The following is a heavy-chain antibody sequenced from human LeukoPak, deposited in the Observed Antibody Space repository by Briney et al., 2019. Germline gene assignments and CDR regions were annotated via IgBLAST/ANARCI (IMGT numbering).Heavy chain of an antibody. V-gene: IGHV3-23*01. D-gene: IGHD6-13*01. CDR1: GFTFSSYA. CDR3: ARGKSSSWYYFDY. Sequence: GGSLRLSCAASGFTFSSYAMSWVRQAPGKGLEWVSAISGSGGSTYYADSVKGRFTISRDNSKNTLYLQMDSLRAEDTAVYYCARGKSSSWYYFDYWGQGTLVTVSS. CDR2: ISGSGGST. J-gene: IGHJ4*02.